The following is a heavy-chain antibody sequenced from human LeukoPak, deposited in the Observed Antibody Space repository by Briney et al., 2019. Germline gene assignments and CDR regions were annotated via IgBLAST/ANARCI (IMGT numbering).Heavy chain of an antibody. CDR2: INHSGST. V-gene: IGHV4-34*01. Sequence: SETLSLTCAVYGGSFSGYYWSWIRQPPGKGLEWIGEINHSGSTNYNPSLKSRVTISVDTSKNQFSLKLSSVTAADTAVYYCARQDTAMVSGINWFDPWGQGTLVTVSS. CDR3: ARQDTAMVSGINWFDP. J-gene: IGHJ5*02. D-gene: IGHD5-18*01. CDR1: GGSFSGYY.